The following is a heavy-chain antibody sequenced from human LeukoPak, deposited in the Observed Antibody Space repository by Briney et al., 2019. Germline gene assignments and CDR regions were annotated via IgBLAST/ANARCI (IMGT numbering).Heavy chain of an antibody. CDR3: ARGLNYDLNP. CDR2: IYIGGSF. CDR1: GGSVSSANW. Sequence: PSETLSLTCDVSGGSVSSANWWTWVRPPPGKGLEWIGEIYIGGSFHYNPSLESRVIISIDKSKNQFSLKLSSVTAADTAMYYCARGLNYDLNPWGQGTLVTVSS. D-gene: IGHD3-3*01. V-gene: IGHV4/OR15-8*02. J-gene: IGHJ5*02.